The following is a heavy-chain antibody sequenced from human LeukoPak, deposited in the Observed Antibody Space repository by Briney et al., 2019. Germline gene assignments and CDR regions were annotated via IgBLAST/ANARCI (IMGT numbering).Heavy chain of an antibody. V-gene: IGHV3-66*01. CDR1: GFTVGTNY. Sequence: GGSLRLSCAASGFTVGTNYMSWVRQAPGKGLEWVSLLYSGDSTYYADSVQGRFTISRDNSKNMLYLQMNSLRAEDTAIYYCASDVGYCSSTSCYRYFQHWGQGTLVTVSS. J-gene: IGHJ1*01. D-gene: IGHD2-2*01. CDR3: ASDVGYCSSTSCYRYFQH. CDR2: LYSGDST.